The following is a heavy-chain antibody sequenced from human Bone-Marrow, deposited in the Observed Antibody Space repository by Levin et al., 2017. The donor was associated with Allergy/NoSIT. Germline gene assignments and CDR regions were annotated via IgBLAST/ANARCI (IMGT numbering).Heavy chain of an antibody. J-gene: IGHJ4*02. Sequence: PGGSLRLSCAASGFIFSSYTMSWVRQAPGKGLEWVSIISGSGDNTYYPGSVKGRFTVSRDNSKNTLSLQMNSLRAEDTAVYYCAKRVTAIKAFDDWGQGTLVTVSS. D-gene: IGHD2-21*02. CDR2: ISGSGDNT. V-gene: IGHV3-23*01. CDR3: AKRVTAIKAFDD. CDR1: GFIFSSYT.